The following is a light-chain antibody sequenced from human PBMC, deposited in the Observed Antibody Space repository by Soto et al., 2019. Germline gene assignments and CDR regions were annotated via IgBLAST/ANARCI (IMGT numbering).Light chain of an antibody. CDR3: KSYAGSNTYV. CDR1: KNDIGVYDF. Sequence: QSVLTHPHSVSGSPGQSVTISCTGTKNDIGVYDFVSWYQHHPGKAPRLIIYEVVQRPSGVPDRFSGSKSGNTASLTVSGLQAADEADYFCKSYAGSNTYVFGSGTKVTV. CDR2: EVV. V-gene: IGLV2-8*01. J-gene: IGLJ1*01.